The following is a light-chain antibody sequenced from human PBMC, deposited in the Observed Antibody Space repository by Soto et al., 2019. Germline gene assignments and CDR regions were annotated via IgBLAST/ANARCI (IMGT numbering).Light chain of an antibody. CDR3: QQYGYSPIT. Sequence: EIVMTQSPATLSVSPGERATLSCRASQSVSSHLAWYQHKPGQAPRLLIYAASSRATGSPDRFSGGGSGTDFTLTISRLEPEDFAVYYCQQYGYSPITFGQGTKVDIK. J-gene: IGKJ1*01. CDR1: QSVSSH. V-gene: IGKV3-20*01. CDR2: AAS.